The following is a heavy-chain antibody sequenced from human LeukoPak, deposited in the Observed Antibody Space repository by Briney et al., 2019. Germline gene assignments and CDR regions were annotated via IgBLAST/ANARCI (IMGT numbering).Heavy chain of an antibody. D-gene: IGHD4-11*01. CDR1: GGSFSGYY. CDR2: INHSGST. V-gene: IGHV4-34*01. J-gene: IGHJ6*03. Sequence: SETLSLTCAVYGGSFSGYYWSWIRQPPGKGLEWIGEINHSGSTNYNPSLKSRVTISVDTSKNQFSLKLSSVTAADTAVYYCARHRSYYSSYMDVWGKGTTVSVSS. CDR3: ARHRSYYSSYMDV.